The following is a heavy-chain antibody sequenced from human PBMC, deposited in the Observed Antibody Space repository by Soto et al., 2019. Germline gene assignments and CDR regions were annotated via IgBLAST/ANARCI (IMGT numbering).Heavy chain of an antibody. V-gene: IGHV4-30-4*01. Sequence: SKTLSLTCTVSGGSISSGDYYWSWIRQPPGKGLEWIGYIYYSGSTYYNPSLKSRVTISVDTSKNQFSLKLSSVTAADTAVYYCARARSDLQILTAYNWFDPWGQGTLVTVSS. D-gene: IGHD7-27*01. CDR2: IYYSGST. CDR1: GGSISSGDYY. CDR3: ARARSDLQILTAYNWFDP. J-gene: IGHJ5*02.